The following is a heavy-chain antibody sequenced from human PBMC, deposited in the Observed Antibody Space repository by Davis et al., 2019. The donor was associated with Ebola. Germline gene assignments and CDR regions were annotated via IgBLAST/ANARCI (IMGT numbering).Heavy chain of an antibody. CDR3: ARGAITIIGVGGLSD. J-gene: IGHJ4*02. V-gene: IGHV3-33*01. D-gene: IGHD3-3*01. Sequence: GESLKISCAASGFTFSSFGMHWVRQAPGTGLEWVAIIWYDGSNKYYADSVKGRFTISRDNSKNTLYLQMSSLRVEDTAVYYCARGAITIIGVGGLSDWGQGTLVTVSS. CDR2: IWYDGSNK. CDR1: GFTFSSFG.